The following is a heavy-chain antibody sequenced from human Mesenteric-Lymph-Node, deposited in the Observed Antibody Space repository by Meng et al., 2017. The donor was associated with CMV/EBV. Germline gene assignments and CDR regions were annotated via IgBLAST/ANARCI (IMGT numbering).Heavy chain of an antibody. J-gene: IGHJ6*02. CDR2: IYYSGNT. CDR3: ATYDYSNSYYYGLDV. CDR1: GDSVSSGSYY. D-gene: IGHD4-11*01. V-gene: IGHV4-61*01. Sequence: SETLSLTCTVSGDSVSSGSYYWSWIRQSPGKGLEWIGYIYYSGNTNYNPSLKSRVTMSLDMSDNQFSLKLRSVTAADTAVYYCATYDYSNSYYYGLDVWGQGTTVTVSS.